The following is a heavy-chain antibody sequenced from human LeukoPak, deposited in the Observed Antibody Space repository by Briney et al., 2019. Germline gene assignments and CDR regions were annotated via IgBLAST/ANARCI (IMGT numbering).Heavy chain of an antibody. CDR1: GGSISSSSYY. J-gene: IGHJ4*02. CDR2: IYYSGST. D-gene: IGHD3-22*01. CDR3: ARHCITMIVGSCTSDY. V-gene: IGHV4-39*01. Sequence: PSETLSLTYTVSGGSISSSSYYWGWIRQPPGKGLEWIGSIYYSGSTYYNPSLKSRVTISVDTSKNQFSLKLSSVTAADTAVYYCARHCITMIVGSCTSDYWGQGTLVTVS.